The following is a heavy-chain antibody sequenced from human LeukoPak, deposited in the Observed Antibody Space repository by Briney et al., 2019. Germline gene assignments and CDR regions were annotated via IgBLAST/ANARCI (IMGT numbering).Heavy chain of an antibody. V-gene: IGHV4-31*03. CDR1: GGSISSGGYY. CDR3: ARGDYDFWSGYPNL. D-gene: IGHD3-3*01. J-gene: IGHJ4*02. Sequence: SETLSLTCTVSGGSISSGGYYWSWIRQHPGKGLEWIGYIYYSGSTYYNPSLKSRVTISVDTSKNQFSLKLSSVTAADTAVYYCARGDYDFWSGYPNLWGQGTLVTVSP. CDR2: IYYSGST.